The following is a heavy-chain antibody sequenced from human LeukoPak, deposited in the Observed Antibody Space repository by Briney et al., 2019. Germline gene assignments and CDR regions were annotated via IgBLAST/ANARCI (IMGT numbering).Heavy chain of an antibody. V-gene: IGHV3-23*01. J-gene: IGHJ4*02. CDR3: AISHSSSWHPLDF. CDR2: IVGDGGST. D-gene: IGHD6-13*01. Sequence: TGGSLRLSCAASGFPFSSYATSWVRQAPGKGLEWVSAIVGDGGSTYYADSVKGRFTISRDNSNNTLYLQMNNLRAEDTAVYYCAISHSSSWHPLDFWGQGTLVTASS. CDR1: GFPFSSYA.